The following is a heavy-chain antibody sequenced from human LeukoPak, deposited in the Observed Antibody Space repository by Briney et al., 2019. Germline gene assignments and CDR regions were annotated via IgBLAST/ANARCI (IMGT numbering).Heavy chain of an antibody. J-gene: IGHJ4*02. V-gene: IGHV1-2*06. Sequence: ASVKVSCKASGYTFTGYHMHWVRQAPGQGLEWMGRINPNSGDTNYAQKFQGRVTMTRDTSISTAYMELSRLRSDDTAVYYCARGYCNNNNCLFDYWGQGTLVTVSS. CDR1: GYTFTGYH. D-gene: IGHD2/OR15-2a*01. CDR3: ARGYCNNNNCLFDY. CDR2: INPNSGDT.